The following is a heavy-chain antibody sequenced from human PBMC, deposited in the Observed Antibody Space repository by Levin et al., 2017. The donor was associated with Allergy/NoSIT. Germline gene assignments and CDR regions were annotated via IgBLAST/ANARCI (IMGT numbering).Heavy chain of an antibody. CDR3: ARVWEQSEYAFDI. CDR1: GGTFSSYA. CDR2: IIPIFGTA. V-gene: IGHV1-69*06. D-gene: IGHD1-26*01. J-gene: IGHJ3*02. Sequence: SVKVSCKASGGTFSSYAISWVRQAPGQGLEWMGGIIPIFGTANYAQKFQGRVTITADKSTSTAYMELSSLRSEDTAVYYCARVWEQSEYAFDIWGQGTMVTVSS.